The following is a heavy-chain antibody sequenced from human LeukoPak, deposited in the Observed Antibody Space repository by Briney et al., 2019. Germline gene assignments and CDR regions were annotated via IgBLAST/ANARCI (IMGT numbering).Heavy chain of an antibody. J-gene: IGHJ4*02. CDR3: ARDSGGRQLVRRYFDY. Sequence: GSVKVSCAASGFTFTSYAMHWVRQAPGQRLEWMGWINAGNGNTKYSQTFQGRVTITRYTSASTAYMELSSLRSEDTAVYYCARDSGGRQLVRRYFDYWGQGTLVTVSS. CDR2: INAGNGNT. V-gene: IGHV1-3*01. CDR1: GFTFTSYA. D-gene: IGHD6-13*01.